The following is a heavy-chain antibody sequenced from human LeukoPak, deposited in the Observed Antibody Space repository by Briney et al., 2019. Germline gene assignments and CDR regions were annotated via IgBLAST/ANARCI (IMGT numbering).Heavy chain of an antibody. Sequence: GGSLRLSCAASGFMFDSYPMNWVRPPPGKGMEWLSNVRTRGDPTSYADSVRGRFTISRDNAKKSLFLQINSLRVEDTAVYFCVRDVDYAFDYWGQGVLVIVSS. J-gene: IGHJ4*02. D-gene: IGHD4-17*01. CDR3: VRDVDYAFDY. CDR1: GFMFDSYP. CDR2: VRTRGDPT. V-gene: IGHV3-48*01.